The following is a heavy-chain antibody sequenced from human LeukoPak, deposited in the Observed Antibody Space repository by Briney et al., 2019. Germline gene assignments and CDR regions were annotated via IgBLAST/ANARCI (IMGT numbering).Heavy chain of an antibody. J-gene: IGHJ4*02. V-gene: IGHV4-39*01. CDR2: VYYSGGT. CDR1: GGSISSSHYY. Sequence: SDTLSLTCTVSGGSISSSHYYWGWIRQPPGKGLEWIGTVYYSGGTYYNPSLKSRVTISVDTSKNQFSLKLSSVTAADTAVYYCARQVDYYDSSGYYDYWGQGTLVTVSS. D-gene: IGHD3-22*01. CDR3: ARQVDYYDSSGYYDY.